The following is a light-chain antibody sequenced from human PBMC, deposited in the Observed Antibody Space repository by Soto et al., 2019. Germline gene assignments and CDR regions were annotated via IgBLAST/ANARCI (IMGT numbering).Light chain of an antibody. CDR1: QSISRT. J-gene: IGKJ4*01. CDR2: DAS. V-gene: IGKV3D-15*01. CDR3: QQYNNWPLT. Sequence: EIVLTQSPDTLSVSPWERANLYCRASQSISRTLAWYQQKSGQPPRLLIYDASTRATGFPARFSGSRSGTEFTLTISSLQSEDFAVYYCQQYNNWPLTFGGGTKVDIK.